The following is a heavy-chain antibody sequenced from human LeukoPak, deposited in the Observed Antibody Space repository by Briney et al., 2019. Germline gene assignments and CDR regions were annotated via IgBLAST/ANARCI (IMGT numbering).Heavy chain of an antibody. CDR3: ARFRYIGSDLEVFDS. CDR2: INQDESHK. CDR1: GFTFNNYW. Sequence: QTGGSLRLSCAASGFTFNNYWFSGVRQAPGKGLEWVANINQDESHKYSVDSVKGRFTISRDNARNSLYLQMNGLRAEDTAVYYCARFRYIGSDLEVFDSWGQGTLVTVSS. J-gene: IGHJ4*02. D-gene: IGHD5-12*01. V-gene: IGHV3-7*01.